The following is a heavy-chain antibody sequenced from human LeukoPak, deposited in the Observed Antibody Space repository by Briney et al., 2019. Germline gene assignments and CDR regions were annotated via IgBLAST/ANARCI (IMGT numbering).Heavy chain of an antibody. D-gene: IGHD2-15*01. CDR1: GGSFSGYY. Sequence: SETLSHTCAVYGGSFSGYYWSWIRQPPGKGLEWIGEINHSGSTNYNPSLKSRVTISVDTSKSQFSLKLSSVTAADTAVYYCARVIVVVVAATLRWGWFDPWGQGTLVTVSS. CDR3: ARVIVVVVAATLRWGWFDP. CDR2: INHSGST. J-gene: IGHJ5*02. V-gene: IGHV4-34*01.